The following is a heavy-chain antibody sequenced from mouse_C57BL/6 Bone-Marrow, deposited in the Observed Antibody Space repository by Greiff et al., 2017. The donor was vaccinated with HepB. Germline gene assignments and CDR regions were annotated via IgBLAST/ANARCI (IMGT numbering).Heavy chain of an antibody. V-gene: IGHV10-1*01. CDR3: VGPGTYGGGYFDV. J-gene: IGHJ1*03. CDR1: GFSFNTYA. Sequence: EVMLVESGGGLVQPKGSLKLSCAASGFSFNTYAMNWVRQAPGKGLEWVARIRSKSNNYATYYADSVKDRFTISRDDSKSMLYLQMNNLKTEDTAMYSCVGPGTYGGGYFDVWGTGTTVTVSS. CDR2: IRSKSNNYAT. D-gene: IGHD1-1*01.